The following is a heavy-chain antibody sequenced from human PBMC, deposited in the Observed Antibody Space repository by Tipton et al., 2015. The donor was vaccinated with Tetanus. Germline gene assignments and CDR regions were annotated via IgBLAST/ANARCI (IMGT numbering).Heavy chain of an antibody. J-gene: IGHJ4*02. CDR1: GFTVSSNY. Sequence: SLRLSCAASGFTVSSNYMSWVRQAPGKGLEWVSVIYSGGSTYYADSVKGRFTISRDNSKNTLYLQMNSLRAEDTAVYYCAGDKRGGSGWDFDYWGQGTLVTVSS. CDR2: IYSGGST. CDR3: AGDKRGGSGWDFDY. D-gene: IGHD6-19*01. V-gene: IGHV3-66*01.